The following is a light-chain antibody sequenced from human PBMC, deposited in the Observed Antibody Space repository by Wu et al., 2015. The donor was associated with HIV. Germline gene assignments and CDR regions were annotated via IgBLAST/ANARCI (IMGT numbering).Light chain of an antibody. V-gene: IGKV3-20*01. J-gene: IGKJ4*01. CDR3: QQYGSSPVLS. CDR2: DAS. Sequence: EIVMTQAPGTLSLSPGERATLSCRTSQSITSNYLAWYQQKPGQAPRLLIYDASRRATGIPDRFSGSGSGTDFTLTINRLEPEDSALYYCQQYGSSPVLSFGGGTKVEIK. CDR1: QSITSNY.